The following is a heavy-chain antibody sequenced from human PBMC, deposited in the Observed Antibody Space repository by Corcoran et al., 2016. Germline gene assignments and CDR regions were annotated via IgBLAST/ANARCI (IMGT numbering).Heavy chain of an antibody. V-gene: IGHV5-51*01. CDR3: ARGGGRDGYIGHYYYYGMDV. CDR1: GYSFTSYW. Sequence: EVQLVQSGAEVKKPGESLKISCKGSGYSFTSYWIGWVRQMPGKGLEWRGIIYPGDSDTRYSPSFHGQVTISADKSISTAYLQWSSLKASDPAMYYFARGGGRDGYIGHYYYYGMDVWGQGTTVTVSS. D-gene: IGHD5-12*01. CDR2: IYPGDSDT. J-gene: IGHJ6*02.